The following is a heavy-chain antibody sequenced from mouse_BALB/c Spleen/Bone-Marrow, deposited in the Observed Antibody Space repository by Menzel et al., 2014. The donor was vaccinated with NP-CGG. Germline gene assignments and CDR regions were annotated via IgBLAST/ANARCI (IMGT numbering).Heavy chain of an antibody. D-gene: IGHD1-1*01. Sequence: LVESGAELVRPGASVKLSCKASGYTFTSNWMNWVKQRPERGLEWIGRIDPYDSETHYNQKFKDKAILTVDKSSSTAYMQLNSLTSEDSAVYYCARWGYGSTYYYAMDYWGQGTSVTVSS. V-gene: IGHV1-52*01. CDR3: ARWGYGSTYYYAMDY. CDR2: IDPYDSET. CDR1: GYTFTSNW. J-gene: IGHJ4*01.